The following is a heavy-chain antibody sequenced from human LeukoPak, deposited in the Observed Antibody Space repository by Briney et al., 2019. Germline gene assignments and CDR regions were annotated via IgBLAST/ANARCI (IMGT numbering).Heavy chain of an antibody. CDR3: AVSSSSSGRYYYYGMDV. V-gene: IGHV4-30-4*01. CDR2: IYYSGST. D-gene: IGHD6-6*01. CDR1: GGSISSGDYY. J-gene: IGHJ6*02. Sequence: PSETLSLTCTVSGGSISSGDYYWSWIRQPPGKGLEWIGYIYYSGSTYYNPSLKSRVTISVDRSKNQFSLKLSSVTAADTAVYYCAVSSSSSGRYYYYGMDVWGQGTTVTVSS.